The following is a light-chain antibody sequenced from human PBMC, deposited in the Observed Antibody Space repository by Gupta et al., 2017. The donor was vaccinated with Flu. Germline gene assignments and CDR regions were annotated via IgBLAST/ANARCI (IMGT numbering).Light chain of an antibody. CDR1: QSISRW. CDR3: QQGEGSLWT. V-gene: IGKV1-5*03. CDR2: KAS. Sequence: DIQLTQSPSTLSASVGDRVTISCRASQSISRWLAWLQQKPGKAPKLLIYKASSLETGVPSRFSGSGSGTHFNLTISGLQPDDFATYYCQQGEGSLWTFGQGTKVEI. J-gene: IGKJ1*01.